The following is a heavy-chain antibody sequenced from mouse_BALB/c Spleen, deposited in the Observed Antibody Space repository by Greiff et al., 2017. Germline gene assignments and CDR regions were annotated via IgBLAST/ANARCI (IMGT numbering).Heavy chain of an antibody. D-gene: IGHD3-3*01. V-gene: IGHV2-9*02. CDR2: IWAGGST. Sequence: VQLVESGPGLVAPSQSLSITCTVSGFSLTSYGVHWVRQPPGKGLEWLGVIWAGGSTNYNSALMSRLSISKDNSKSQVFLKMNSLQTDDTARYYCARDGDSYWYFDVWGAGTTVTVSS. CDR1: GFSLTSYG. J-gene: IGHJ1*01. CDR3: ARDGDSYWYFDV.